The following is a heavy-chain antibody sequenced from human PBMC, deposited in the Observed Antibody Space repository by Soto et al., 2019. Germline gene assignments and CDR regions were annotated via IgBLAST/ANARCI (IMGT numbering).Heavy chain of an antibody. Sequence: ASVKVSCKASGYTFTSYGISWVRQAPGQGLEWMGWISAYSGNTNYAQKLQGRVTMTTDTSTSTAYMELRSLRSDDTAVYYCARDLRVKYSSGWYWFDPWGQGTLVTVSS. CDR1: GYTFTSYG. V-gene: IGHV1-18*04. D-gene: IGHD6-19*01. CDR3: ARDLRVKYSSGWYWFDP. J-gene: IGHJ5*02. CDR2: ISAYSGNT.